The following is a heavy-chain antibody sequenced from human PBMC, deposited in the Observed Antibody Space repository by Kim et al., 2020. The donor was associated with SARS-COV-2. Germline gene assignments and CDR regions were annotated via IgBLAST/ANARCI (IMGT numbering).Heavy chain of an antibody. Sequence: YADSVKGRFPIARDNAKNSLYLQMNSLRDEDTAVYYCAREELRYFDWFTYWGQGTLVTVSS. J-gene: IGHJ4*02. D-gene: IGHD3-9*01. V-gene: IGHV3-48*02. CDR3: AREELRYFDWFTY.